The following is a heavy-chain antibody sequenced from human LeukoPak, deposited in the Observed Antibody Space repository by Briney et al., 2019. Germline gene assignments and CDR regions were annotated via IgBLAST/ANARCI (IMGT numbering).Heavy chain of an antibody. V-gene: IGHV3-7*01. Sequence: GGSLRLSCAASGFTFSSYWMSWVRQAPGKGLEWVANIKQDRSEKYYVDSVKGRFTISRDNAKNSLYLQMNSLRAEDTAVYYCARARSSSSSDTYYYYYYMDVWGKGTTVTVSS. CDR1: GFTFSSYW. CDR3: ARARSSSSSDTYYYYYYMDV. D-gene: IGHD6-6*01. J-gene: IGHJ6*03. CDR2: IKQDRSEK.